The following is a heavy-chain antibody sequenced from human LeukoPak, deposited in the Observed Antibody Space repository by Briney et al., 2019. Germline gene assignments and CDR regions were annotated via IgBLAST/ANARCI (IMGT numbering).Heavy chain of an antibody. CDR3: AIPGGSSRDFDY. J-gene: IGHJ4*02. CDR1: GYTLTELS. CDR2: FDPEDGET. D-gene: IGHD6-13*01. Sequence: ASVKASCKVSGYTLTELSMHWVRQAPGKGLEWMGGFDPEDGETICAQKFQGRVTMTEDTSTDTAYMELSSLRSEDTAVYYCAIPGGSSRDFDYWGQGTLVSVSS. V-gene: IGHV1-24*01.